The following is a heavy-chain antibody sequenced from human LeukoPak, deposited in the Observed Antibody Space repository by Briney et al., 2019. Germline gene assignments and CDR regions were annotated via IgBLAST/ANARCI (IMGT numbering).Heavy chain of an antibody. CDR3: ARDHELLLPGWFGP. CDR2: MNPNSGGT. CDR1: GYTFTDYY. V-gene: IGHV1-2*02. J-gene: IGHJ5*02. Sequence: ASVKLSCKASGYTFTDYYMHWIRQAPGQGHELMWWMNPNSGGTNYSQNFQGRVTMTRDTSITTAYMELSRLGSDDNAADYYARDHELLLPGWFGPWGEGTLVT. D-gene: IGHD2-15*01.